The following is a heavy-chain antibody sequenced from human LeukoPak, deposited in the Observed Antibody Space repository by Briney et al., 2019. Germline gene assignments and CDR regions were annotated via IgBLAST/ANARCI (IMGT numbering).Heavy chain of an antibody. CDR1: GFTFDDYA. D-gene: IGHD6-13*01. CDR2: ISGNSGSI. CDR3: AKDMGGTAADSFDY. Sequence: GGSLRLSCAASGFTFDDYAMHWVRQAPGKGLEWVSGISGNSGSIGYADSVKGRFTISRDNAKNSLYLQMNSLRAEDTALYYCAKDMGGTAADSFDYWGQGTLVTVSS. V-gene: IGHV3-9*01. J-gene: IGHJ4*02.